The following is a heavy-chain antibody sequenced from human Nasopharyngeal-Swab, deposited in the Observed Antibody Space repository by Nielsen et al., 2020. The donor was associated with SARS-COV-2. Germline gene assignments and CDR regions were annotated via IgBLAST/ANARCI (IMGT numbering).Heavy chain of an antibody. CDR3: VSTGDYFDL. V-gene: IGHV3-53*01. CDR1: GFTVSSNY. D-gene: IGHD7-27*01. CDR2: IYSGGST. J-gene: IGHJ4*01. Sequence: GESLKISCAASGFTVSSNYMSWVRQAPGKGLEWVSVIYSGGSTYYADSVKGRFTISRDNSKNTLYLQMNSLRAEDTAVYYCVSTGDYFDLWGQGTLVTVSS.